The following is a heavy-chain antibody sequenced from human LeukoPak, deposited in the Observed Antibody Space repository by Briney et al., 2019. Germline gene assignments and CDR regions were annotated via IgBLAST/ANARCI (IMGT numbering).Heavy chain of an antibody. Sequence: GGSLRLSCAVSGFSVSGNYMSWVRLAPGKGLEWVSLIYTGGNTYYADSVKGRFTISRDNSKNTLFLQMISLRAEDTAVYYCARGHSSSWYGFDYWGQGTLVTVSS. CDR1: GFSVSGNY. D-gene: IGHD6-13*01. V-gene: IGHV3-66*01. J-gene: IGHJ4*02. CDR3: ARGHSSSWYGFDY. CDR2: IYTGGNT.